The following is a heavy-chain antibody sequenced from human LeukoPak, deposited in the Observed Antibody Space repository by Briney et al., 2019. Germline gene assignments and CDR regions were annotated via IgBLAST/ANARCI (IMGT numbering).Heavy chain of an antibody. J-gene: IGHJ2*01. D-gene: IGHD3-3*01. Sequence: RGSLRLSCAASGFTFSDYYMSWIRQAPGEGLEWVSYISSGSMTIYYADSVKGRFTISRDDAKNSLSLQMNSLRAEDTAVYYCAGGPEEWLTLTWHFDLWGRGTLVTVSS. CDR1: GFTFSDYY. CDR2: ISSGSMTI. CDR3: AGGPEEWLTLTWHFDL. V-gene: IGHV3-11*01.